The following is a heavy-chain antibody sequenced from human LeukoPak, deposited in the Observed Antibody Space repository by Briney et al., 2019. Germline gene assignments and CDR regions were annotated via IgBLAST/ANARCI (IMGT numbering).Heavy chain of an antibody. CDR2: IYYSGST. CDR3: ASSLLGATSPGFDY. V-gene: IGHV4-39*01. J-gene: IGHJ4*02. Sequence: SETLSLTCTVSGGSISSSSYYWGWIRQPPGTGLEWIGSIYYSGSTYYNPSLKSRVTISVDTSKNQFSLKLSSVTAADTAVYYCASSLLGATSPGFDYWGQGTLVTVSS. D-gene: IGHD1-26*01. CDR1: GGSISSSSYY.